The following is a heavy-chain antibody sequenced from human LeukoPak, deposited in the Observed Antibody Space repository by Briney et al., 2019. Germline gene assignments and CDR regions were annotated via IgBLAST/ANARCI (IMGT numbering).Heavy chain of an antibody. V-gene: IGHV3-74*01. CDR1: GFTFSNYW. CDR2: INSDGSST. Sequence: GGSLRLSCAASGFTFSNYWMHWVRQAPGKGLVWVSRINSDGSSTTYADSVKGRFTITRDNAKNTLYLQMNSLRAEDTAVYYCASQGYCSGGSCYSGGWGQGTLVTVSS. J-gene: IGHJ4*02. CDR3: ASQGYCSGGSCYSGG. D-gene: IGHD2-15*01.